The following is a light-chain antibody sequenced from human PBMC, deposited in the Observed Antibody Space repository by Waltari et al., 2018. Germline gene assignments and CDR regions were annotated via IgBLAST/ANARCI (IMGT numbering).Light chain of an antibody. CDR1: QSLVHSDGNTY. V-gene: IGKV2-24*01. CDR2: KNS. J-gene: IGKJ5*01. Sequence: DVVLTQTPLSSPVALGQPASIPCRSSQSLVHSDGNTYLSWLHQRPGQPQRLLIYKNSNRLSGVPDRFSASGAGTDFTLHISRVEAEDVGVYYCMQATDFPPITFGQGTRLEIK. CDR3: MQATDFPPIT.